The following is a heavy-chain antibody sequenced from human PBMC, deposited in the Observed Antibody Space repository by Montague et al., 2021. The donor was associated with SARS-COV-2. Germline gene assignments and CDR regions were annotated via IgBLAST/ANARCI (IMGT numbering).Heavy chain of an antibody. Sequence: SETLSLTCTVSGGSISSSSYYWGWIRQPPGKGLEWIGSIYYSGSTYYNPSLKSRVTISVDTSKNQFSLKLSSVTAVDTAVYYCARHYGVVVPAAIYYYYGMDVWGQGTTVTVSS. CDR3: ARHYGVVVPAAIYYYYGMDV. CDR1: GGSISSSSYY. CDR2: IYYSGST. D-gene: IGHD2-2*02. V-gene: IGHV4-39*01. J-gene: IGHJ6*02.